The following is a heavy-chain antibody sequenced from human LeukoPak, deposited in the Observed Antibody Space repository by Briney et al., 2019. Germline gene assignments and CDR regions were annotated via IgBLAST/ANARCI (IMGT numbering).Heavy chain of an antibody. CDR3: ATSITETTYAFDI. CDR2: IYYSGST. V-gene: IGHV4-59*01. D-gene: IGHD1-7*01. CDR1: GGSIRSFY. Sequence: PSETLSLTCAVSGGSIRSFYWSWIRQPPGKGLEWIGHIYYSGSTNYNPSLKSRVTISVDTSKNQFSLKLSSVTAADTAVYYCATSITETTYAFDIWGQGTMVTVSS. J-gene: IGHJ3*02.